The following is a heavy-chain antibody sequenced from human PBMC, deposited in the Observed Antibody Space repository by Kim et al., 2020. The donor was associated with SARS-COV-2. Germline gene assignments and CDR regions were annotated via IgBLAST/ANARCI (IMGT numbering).Heavy chain of an antibody. CDR3: ARGKGYSGYDYYYYGMDV. V-gene: IGHV4-34*01. Sequence: SETLSLTCAVYGGSFSGYYWSWIRQPPGKGLEWIGEINHSGSTNYNPSLKSRVTISVDTSKNQFSLKLSSVTAADTAVYYCARGKGYSGYDYYYYGMDV. D-gene: IGHD5-12*01. J-gene: IGHJ6*01. CDR1: GGSFSGYY. CDR2: INHSGST.